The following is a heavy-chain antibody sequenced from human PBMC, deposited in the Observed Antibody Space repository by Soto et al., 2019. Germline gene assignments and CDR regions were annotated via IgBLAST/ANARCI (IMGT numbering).Heavy chain of an antibody. Sequence: QLQLQESGPGLVKPSETLSLTCTVSGGSISSSSYYWGWIRQPPGKGLEWIGSIYYSGSTYYNPSLKSRVTISVDTSKNQLSLKLSSVTAADTAVYYCARERGYCSGGSCPVDYWGQGTLVTVSS. CDR2: IYYSGST. V-gene: IGHV4-39*02. J-gene: IGHJ4*02. CDR3: ARERGYCSGGSCPVDY. D-gene: IGHD2-15*01. CDR1: GGSISSSSYY.